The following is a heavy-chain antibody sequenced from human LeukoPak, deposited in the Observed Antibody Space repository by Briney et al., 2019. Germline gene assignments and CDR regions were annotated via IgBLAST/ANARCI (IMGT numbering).Heavy chain of an antibody. CDR3: ARGGFYCGGDCYVDY. J-gene: IGHJ4*02. CDR2: ISSGGSVM. Sequence: GGSLRLSCGASGYTFSDYTMNWVRQAPGKGPEWISYISSGGSVMHYADSVKGRFTISRDNVENSLYLQMNSLRVEDTAVYYCARGGFYCGGDCYVDYWGQGTLVTVSS. D-gene: IGHD2-21*02. V-gene: IGHV3-48*01. CDR1: GYTFSDYT.